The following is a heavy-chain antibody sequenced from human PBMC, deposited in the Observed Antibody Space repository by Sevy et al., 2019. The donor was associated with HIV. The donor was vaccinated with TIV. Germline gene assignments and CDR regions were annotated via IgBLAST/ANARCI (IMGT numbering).Heavy chain of an antibody. CDR3: AGGGPMATYYYYYYGMDV. Sequence: GGSLRLSCAASGFTFSSYWMHWVRQAPGKGLVWVSRINSDGSSTSYADSVKGRFTNSRDNAKNTLYVQMNRLRAEATAVYYCAGGGPMATYYYYYYGMDVWGQGTTVTVSS. CDR2: INSDGSST. V-gene: IGHV3-74*01. J-gene: IGHJ6*02. CDR1: GFTFSSYW. D-gene: IGHD3-10*01.